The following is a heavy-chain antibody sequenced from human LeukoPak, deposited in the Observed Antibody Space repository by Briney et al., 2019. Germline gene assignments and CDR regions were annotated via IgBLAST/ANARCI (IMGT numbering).Heavy chain of an antibody. J-gene: IGHJ3*02. D-gene: IGHD6-19*01. Sequence: SGGSLRLSCAASGFTLSSNYMSWVRQAPGKGLEWGSVIYSGGSTYYADSVKGRFTISRDNSKNTLYLQMNSLRAEDTAVYYCATLGPSRYSSGWLLEDDAFDIWGQGTMVTVSS. CDR1: GFTLSSNY. CDR3: ATLGPSRYSSGWLLEDDAFDI. CDR2: IYSGGST. V-gene: IGHV3-53*01.